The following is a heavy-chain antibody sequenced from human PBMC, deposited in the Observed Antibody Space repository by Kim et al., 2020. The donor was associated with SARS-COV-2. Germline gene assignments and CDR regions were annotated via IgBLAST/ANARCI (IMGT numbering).Heavy chain of an antibody. CDR3: AAPEYYYDSSGWTPYYYYGMDV. J-gene: IGHJ6*02. Sequence: SVKVSCKASGFTFTSSAVQWVRQARGQRLEWIGWIVVGSGNTNYAQKFQERVTITRDMSTSTAYMELSSLRSEDTAVYYCAAPEYYYDSSGWTPYYYYGMDVWGQGTTVTVSS. V-gene: IGHV1-58*01. CDR2: IVVGSGNT. CDR1: GFTFTSSA. D-gene: IGHD3-22*01.